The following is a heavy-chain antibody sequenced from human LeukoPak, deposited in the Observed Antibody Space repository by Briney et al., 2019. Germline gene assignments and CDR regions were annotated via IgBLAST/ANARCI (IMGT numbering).Heavy chain of an antibody. CDR1: GFSFSDYY. J-gene: IGHJ3*02. D-gene: IGHD5-24*01. V-gene: IGHV3-11*04. CDR3: ARARDGYNSGAFDI. Sequence: GGSLRLSCAASGFSFSDYYMTWIRQAPGKGLEWISYISSSGSSIYYADSVKGRFTISRDNAKNSLYLQMNSLRAEDTAVYDCARARDGYNSGAFDIWGQGTMVTVSS. CDR2: ISSSGSSI.